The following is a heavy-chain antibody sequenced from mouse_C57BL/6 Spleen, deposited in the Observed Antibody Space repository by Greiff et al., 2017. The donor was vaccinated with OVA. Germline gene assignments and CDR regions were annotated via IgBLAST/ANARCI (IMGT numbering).Heavy chain of an antibody. CDR2: IDPANGNT. CDR3: ARDYYGSSYEDYAMDY. Sequence: EVQLQQSVAELVRPGASVKLSCTASGFNIKNTYMHWVKQRPEQGLEWIGRIDPANGNTKYAPKFQGKATITADTSSNTAYLQLSSLTSEDTAIYYCARDYYGSSYEDYAMDYWGQGTSVTVSS. D-gene: IGHD1-1*01. V-gene: IGHV14-3*01. J-gene: IGHJ4*01. CDR1: GFNIKNTY.